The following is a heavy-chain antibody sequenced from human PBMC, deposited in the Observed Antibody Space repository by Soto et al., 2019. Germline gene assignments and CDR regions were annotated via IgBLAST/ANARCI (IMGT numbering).Heavy chain of an antibody. CDR3: ARDEAESYDAFDI. CDR2: ISSSSSYI. J-gene: IGHJ3*02. Sequence: PGGSLRLSCAASGFTFSSYSMNWVRQAPGKGLEWVSSISSSSSYIYYADSVKGRFTISRDNAKNSLYLQMNSLRAEDTAVYYCARDEAESYDAFDIWGQGTMVT. V-gene: IGHV3-21*01. CDR1: GFTFSSYS.